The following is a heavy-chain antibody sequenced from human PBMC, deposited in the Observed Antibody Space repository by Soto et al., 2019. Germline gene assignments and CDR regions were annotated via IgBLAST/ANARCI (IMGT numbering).Heavy chain of an antibody. CDR2: INPSGGST. V-gene: IGHV1-46*01. CDR3: ARGGGPGIAAAGYYFDY. J-gene: IGHJ4*02. CDR1: GYTFTSYY. D-gene: IGHD6-13*01. Sequence: ASVKVSCKASGYTFTSYYMHWVRQAPGQGLEWMGIINPSGGSTSYAQKFQGRVTMTRDTSTSTVYMELSSLRSEDTAVYYCARGGGPGIAAAGYYFDYWGQGTLVTVSS.